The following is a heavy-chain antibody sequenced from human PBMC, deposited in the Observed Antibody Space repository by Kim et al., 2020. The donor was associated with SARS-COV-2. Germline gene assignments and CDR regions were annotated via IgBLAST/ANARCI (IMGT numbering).Heavy chain of an antibody. V-gene: IGHV3-43*01. Sequence: GGSLRLSCAASGFTFDDYTMHWVRQAPGKGLEWVSLISWDGGSTYYADSVKGRFTISRDNSKNSLYLQMNSLRTEDTALYYCAKDHLHTAMVLETLHYYYYGMDVWGQETTVTVSS. CDR2: ISWDGGST. J-gene: IGHJ6*02. CDR3: AKDHLHTAMVLETLHYYYYGMDV. D-gene: IGHD5-18*01. CDR1: GFTFDDYT.